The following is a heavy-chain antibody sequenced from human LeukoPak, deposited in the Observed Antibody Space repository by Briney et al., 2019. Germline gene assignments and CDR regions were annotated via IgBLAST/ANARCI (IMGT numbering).Heavy chain of an antibody. CDR3: AKDLDYYGSGSYTFDY. Sequence: GGSLRLSCAASGSTFSSYGMHWVRQAPGKGLEWVAFIRYDGSNKFYADSVMGRFTISRDNSKNTLYLQMNSLRAEDTAVYYCAKDLDYYGSGSYTFDYWGQGTLVTVSS. D-gene: IGHD3-10*01. J-gene: IGHJ4*02. CDR1: GSTFSSYG. V-gene: IGHV3-30*02. CDR2: IRYDGSNK.